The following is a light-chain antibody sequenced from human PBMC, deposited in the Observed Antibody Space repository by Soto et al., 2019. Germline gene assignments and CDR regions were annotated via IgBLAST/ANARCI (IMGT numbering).Light chain of an antibody. CDR1: QNIDSW. J-gene: IGKJ3*01. CDR3: QQYNRYPYS. CDR2: DAS. Sequence: DIQVTQSPSTLSASVGDRVTISCRASQNIDSWLAWYQQKPGKAPKLLIYDASSLESGVPSRFSGSGSGTELTLTIRSLQPDDFATYYCQQYNRYPYSFGPGTKVDIK. V-gene: IGKV1-5*01.